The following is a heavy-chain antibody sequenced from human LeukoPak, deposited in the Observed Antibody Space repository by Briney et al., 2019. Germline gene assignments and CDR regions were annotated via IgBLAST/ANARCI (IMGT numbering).Heavy chain of an antibody. Sequence: PSETLSLTCAVYGVSFSGYCWSWIRQPPGKGLEWIGEINHSGSTNYNPSLKSRVTISVDTSKNQFSLKLSSVTAADTAVYYCARAVVVTAYDFRGQGTLVTVSS. CDR2: INHSGST. CDR1: GVSFSGYC. J-gene: IGHJ4*02. D-gene: IGHD2-21*02. V-gene: IGHV4-34*01. CDR3: ARAVVVTAYDF.